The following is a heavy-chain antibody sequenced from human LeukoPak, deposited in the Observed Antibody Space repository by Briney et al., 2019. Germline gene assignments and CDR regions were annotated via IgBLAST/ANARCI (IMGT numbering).Heavy chain of an antibody. CDR2: ISGSGGST. D-gene: IGHD3-3*01. CDR1: GFTFSSYG. J-gene: IGHJ4*02. CDR3: ARVPQTNSKYYDFWSGSGVYFDY. V-gene: IGHV3-23*01. Sequence: GGSLRLSCAASGFTFSSYGMSWVRQAPGKGLEWVSAISGSGGSTYYADSVKGRFTISRDNSKNTLYLQMNSLRAEDTALYYCARVPQTNSKYYDFWSGSGVYFDYWGQGTLVTVSS.